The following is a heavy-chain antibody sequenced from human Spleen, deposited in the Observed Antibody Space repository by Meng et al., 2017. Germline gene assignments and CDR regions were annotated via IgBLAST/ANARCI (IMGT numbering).Heavy chain of an antibody. CDR2: VYYTGNT. D-gene: IGHD3-22*01. V-gene: IGHV4-39*07. CDR3: ARDPRYYDREGAFDY. CDR1: GGSITSSTY. Sequence: GSLRLSCTVSGGSITSSTYWGWIRQPPGKGLEWIGSVYYTGNTYYNPSLKSRVTMSVDTSKNQFSLKLTPVTAADTAVYYCARDPRYYDREGAFDYWGQGTLVTVSS. J-gene: IGHJ4*02.